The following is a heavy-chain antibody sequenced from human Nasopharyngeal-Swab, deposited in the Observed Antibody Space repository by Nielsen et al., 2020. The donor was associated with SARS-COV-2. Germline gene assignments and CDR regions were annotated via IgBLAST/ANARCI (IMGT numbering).Heavy chain of an antibody. CDR1: GFTLSSYA. V-gene: IGHV3-30*04. CDR3: AREEVLGDAFDI. J-gene: IGHJ3*02. CDR2: ISHDGSNK. Sequence: SCASPGFTLSSYAIHWVRQAPGKGQGWVAVISHDGSNKYYADPVKRRFTISSDNSNNTLYLQMNSLRAEDTAVYYCAREEVLGDAFDIWGQGTMVTVSS. D-gene: IGHD4/OR15-4a*01.